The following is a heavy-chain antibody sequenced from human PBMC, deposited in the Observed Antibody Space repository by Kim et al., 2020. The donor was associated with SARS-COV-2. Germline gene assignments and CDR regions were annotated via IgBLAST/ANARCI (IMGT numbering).Heavy chain of an antibody. CDR2: ISGSGTTT. CDR3: AKRWLGGLDAFDF. D-gene: IGHD5-12*01. V-gene: IGHV3-23*01. CDR1: GFTFSNYG. Sequence: GGSLRLSCAASGFTFSNYGMSWVRQAPGKGLEWVSGISGSGTTTFNADSVKGRFTISRDNSKSTVYLQMNSLRAEDTAVYYCAKRWLGGLDAFDFWGQGTLVAVFS. J-gene: IGHJ3*01.